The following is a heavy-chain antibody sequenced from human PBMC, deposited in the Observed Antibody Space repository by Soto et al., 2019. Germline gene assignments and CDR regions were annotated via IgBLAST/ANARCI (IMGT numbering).Heavy chain of an antibody. Sequence: QVQLVQSGAEVKKPGSSVKVSCKASGGTFSSYAISWVRQAPGQGLEWMGGIIPIFGTANYAQKFQGRVTITADESTSTAYMELSSLRSEDTAVYYCARDFKLLVVAATPRYCMDVWGQGTTVTVSS. D-gene: IGHD2-15*01. CDR2: IIPIFGTA. CDR1: GGTFSSYA. V-gene: IGHV1-69*01. J-gene: IGHJ6*02. CDR3: ARDFKLLVVAATPRYCMDV.